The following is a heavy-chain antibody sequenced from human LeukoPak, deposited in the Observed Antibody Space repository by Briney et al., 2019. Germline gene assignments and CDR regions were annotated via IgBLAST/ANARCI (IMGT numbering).Heavy chain of an antibody. CDR1: GYTFTGYY. V-gene: IGHV1-2*02. J-gene: IGHJ4*02. CDR2: INPNSGGT. CDR3: TRDLIGLEMEDPDY. Sequence: ASVKVSCKASGYTFTGYYMHWVRQAPGQGLEWMGWINPNSGGTNYAQKFQGRVTMTRDTSISTAYMELSRLRSDDTAVYYCTRDLIGLEMEDPDYWGQGTLVTVSS. D-gene: IGHD1-1*01.